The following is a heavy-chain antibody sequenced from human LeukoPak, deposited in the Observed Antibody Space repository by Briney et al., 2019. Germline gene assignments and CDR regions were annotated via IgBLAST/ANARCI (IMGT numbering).Heavy chain of an antibody. CDR3: ARGRYSNWEPYYYMDV. J-gene: IGHJ6*03. CDR1: GGSLSAYY. D-gene: IGHD4-11*01. V-gene: IGHV4-34*01. CDR2: INKSESS. Sequence: SETLSLTCTVYGGSLSAYYWSWIRQSPGKELEWIGEINKSESSNYNPSLKSRVTISVDTSKNQVSLQLSSVTAADTAVYYCARGRYSNWEPYYYMDVWGKGATVTVSS.